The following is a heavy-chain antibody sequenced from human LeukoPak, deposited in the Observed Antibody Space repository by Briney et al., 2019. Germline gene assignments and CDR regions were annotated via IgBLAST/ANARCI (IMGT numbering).Heavy chain of an antibody. CDR1: GGSISSYD. D-gene: IGHD3-3*01. CDR2: IYYSGST. V-gene: IGHV4-59*01. J-gene: IGHJ5*02. CDR3: ARREWMGAYNWFDP. Sequence: PSETLSLTCTVSGGSISSYDWSWIRQPPGKGLEWIGYIYYSGSTNYNPSLKSRVTISVDTSKNQFSLKLSSVTAADTAVYYCARREWMGAYNWFDPWGQGTLVTVSS.